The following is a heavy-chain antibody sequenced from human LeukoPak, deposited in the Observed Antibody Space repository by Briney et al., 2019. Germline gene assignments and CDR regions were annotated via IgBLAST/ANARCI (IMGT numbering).Heavy chain of an antibody. D-gene: IGHD2/OR15-2a*01. Sequence: SGGSLRLSCAASGFTFSSYGMHWVRQAPGKGLEWVAVISYDGSNKYYADSVKGRFTISRDNSKNTLYLQMNSLRAEDTALYYCAKDVSRSGSTLNYWGQGTLVTVSS. CDR3: AKDVSRSGSTLNY. CDR1: GFTFSSYG. CDR2: ISYDGSNK. V-gene: IGHV3-30*18. J-gene: IGHJ4*02.